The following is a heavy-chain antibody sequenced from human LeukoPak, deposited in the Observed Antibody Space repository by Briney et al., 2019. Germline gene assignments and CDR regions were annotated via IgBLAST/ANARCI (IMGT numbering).Heavy chain of an antibody. V-gene: IGHV4-59*01. CDR2: ISFSGST. Sequence: SETLSLTCTVSGVSINTYYWAWIRQPPGKGLEWIGHISFSGSTSYNPSLKSRLTMSVDPSKNQFSLKLTSMTAADTAVYYCATEVWSGHHWGQGTLVTVSS. D-gene: IGHD2-21*01. CDR1: GVSINTYY. CDR3: ATEVWSGHH. J-gene: IGHJ5*02.